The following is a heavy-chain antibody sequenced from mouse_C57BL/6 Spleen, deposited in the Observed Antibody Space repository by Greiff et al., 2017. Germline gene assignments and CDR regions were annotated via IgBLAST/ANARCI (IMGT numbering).Heavy chain of an antibody. J-gene: IGHJ4*01. CDR3: ARYGTRDYYAMDY. CDR2: INPSNGGT. D-gene: IGHD3-3*01. Sequence: QVQLQQPGTELVKPGASVKLSCKASGYTFTSYWMHWVKQRPGQGLEWIGNINPSNGGTNYNEKFKSKATLTVDKPSSTAYMQLSSLTSEDSAVYYCARYGTRDYYAMDYWGQGTSVTVSS. CDR1: GYTFTSYW. V-gene: IGHV1-53*01.